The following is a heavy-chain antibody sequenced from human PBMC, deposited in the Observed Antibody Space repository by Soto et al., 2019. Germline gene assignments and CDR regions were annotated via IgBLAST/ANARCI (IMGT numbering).Heavy chain of an antibody. CDR3: AKDSWAIFGVPAGEYYAMDV. D-gene: IGHD3-3*01. Sequence: GGSLRLSCVASGFTFENYAMSWVRQAPGKGLEWVSAISGSGGTTYYSDSVKGRFTISRDNSKNTVYLQMNDLRVEDAAEYFCAKDSWAIFGVPAGEYYAMDVWGQRTTVPVSS. CDR2: ISGSGGTT. V-gene: IGHV3-23*01. J-gene: IGHJ6*02. CDR1: GFTFENYA.